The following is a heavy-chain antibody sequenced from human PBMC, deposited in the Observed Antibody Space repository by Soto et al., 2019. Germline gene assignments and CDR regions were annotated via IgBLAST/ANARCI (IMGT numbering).Heavy chain of an antibody. CDR1: GGPISGYD. CDR2: IDYYGST. Sequence: PSETLSLTCTVSGGPISGYDWSWIRQPPGKRLEWIGYIDYYGSTYYNPSLKSRVTISVDTSKNQFSLKLSSVTAADTAVYYCANSYGDYVSYWGQGTLVTVSS. J-gene: IGHJ4*02. V-gene: IGHV4-59*04. CDR3: ANSYGDYVSY. D-gene: IGHD4-17*01.